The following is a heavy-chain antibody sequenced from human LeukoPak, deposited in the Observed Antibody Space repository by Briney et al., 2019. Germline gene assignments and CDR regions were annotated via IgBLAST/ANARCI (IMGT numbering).Heavy chain of an antibody. CDR1: GFTFSDYY. Sequence: GGSLRLSCAASGFTFSDYYMSWIRQAPGKGLEWVAVISYDGSNKYYADSVKGRFTISRDNSKNTLYLQMNSLRAEDTAVYYCAKDSPPGGSWGQGTLVTVSS. D-gene: IGHD1-1*01. CDR2: ISYDGSNK. J-gene: IGHJ4*02. V-gene: IGHV3-30*18. CDR3: AKDSPPGGS.